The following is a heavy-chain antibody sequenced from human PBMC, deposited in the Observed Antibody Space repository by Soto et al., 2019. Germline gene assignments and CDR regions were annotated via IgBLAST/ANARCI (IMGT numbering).Heavy chain of an antibody. D-gene: IGHD3-10*01. V-gene: IGHV3-23*01. CDR3: VKNSGWFNT. J-gene: IGHJ5*02. CDR1: GFTFGTTD. Sequence: EFQLLQSGGGLVQPGGSLTLSCAASGFTFGTTDMSWVRQAPGEGLEWVSTIDGSGGITYYADSVKGRFTISRDNSRNTVYLQMNSLRGDDTALYYCVKNSGWFNTWGQGALVTVSS. CDR2: IDGSGGIT.